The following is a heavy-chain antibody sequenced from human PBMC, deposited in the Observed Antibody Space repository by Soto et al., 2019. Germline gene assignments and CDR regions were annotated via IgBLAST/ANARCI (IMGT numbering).Heavy chain of an antibody. V-gene: IGHV1-69*04. D-gene: IGHD6-13*01. J-gene: IGHJ4*02. CDR1: GYTLLNHD. Sequence: SVKVSCKASGYTLLNHDINWVRQAPGQGLEWMGRMIPNIGRANYAKKFQGRVTITTDKSTSTAYMELSSLRSEDTAVYYCARDIDHSSFPYYWGQGTLVTVSS. CDR3: ARDIDHSSFPYY. CDR2: MIPNIGRA.